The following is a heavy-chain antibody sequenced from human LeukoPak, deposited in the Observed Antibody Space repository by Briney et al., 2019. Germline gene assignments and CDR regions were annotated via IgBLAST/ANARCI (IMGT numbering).Heavy chain of an antibody. CDR1: GFTVGSNW. CDR3: AKDRLRWSTNFDY. D-gene: IGHD2-21*01. CDR2: SEGDDSTT. Sequence: GGSLRLSCAASGFTVGSNWMHWVRQAPGKGLVWVSRSEGDDSTTTYADSVKGRFTISRDNSKNTLYLQMNSLRAEDTAVYYCAKDRLRWSTNFDYWGQGTLVTVSS. J-gene: IGHJ4*02. V-gene: IGHV3-74*03.